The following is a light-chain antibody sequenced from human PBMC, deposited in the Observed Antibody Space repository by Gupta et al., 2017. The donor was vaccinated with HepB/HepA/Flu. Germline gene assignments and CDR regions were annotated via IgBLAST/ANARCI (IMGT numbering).Light chain of an antibody. CDR2: QAS. J-gene: IGKJ2*01. CDR3: QQDGYYRS. V-gene: IGKV1-5*03. Sequence: TLSASVGDRVTITCRASHNINPWLAWYQHRPGKAPKLLMYQASILQSGVPSRFSGSGSGTQFTLTITSLQPDDSATYYCQQDGYYRSFGQGTMMEIK. CDR1: HNINPW.